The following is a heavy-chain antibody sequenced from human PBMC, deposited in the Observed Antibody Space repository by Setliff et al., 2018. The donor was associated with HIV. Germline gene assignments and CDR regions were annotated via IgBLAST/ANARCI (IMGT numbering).Heavy chain of an antibody. Sequence: ASVKVAWKASGYIFTDYYIHWVRQAPGQGLEWMGWINPNGGYTNYAQKFLGRVTMTQDTSLTTAYLELSRLGSDDTAVYYCAADNYNCNSFDSWGQGSLVTVSS. CDR1: GYIFTDYY. D-gene: IGHD3-3*01. J-gene: IGHJ4*02. V-gene: IGHV1-2*02. CDR3: AADNYNCNSFDS. CDR2: INPNGGYT.